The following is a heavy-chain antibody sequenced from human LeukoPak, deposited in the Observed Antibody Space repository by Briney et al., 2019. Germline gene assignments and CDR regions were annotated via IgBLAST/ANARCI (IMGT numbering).Heavy chain of an antibody. CDR2: IDPSDSYT. V-gene: IGHV5-10-1*01. D-gene: IGHD2-15*01. CDR3: ARQGSLGYCSGGSCSRSDY. CDR1: GYSFTSYW. Sequence: GESLRISCKGSGYSFTSYWISWVRQMPGKGLEWMGRIDPSDSYTNYSPSFQGHVTISADKSISTAYLQWSSLKASDTAMYYCARQGSLGYCSGGSCSRSDYWGQGTLATVSS. J-gene: IGHJ4*02.